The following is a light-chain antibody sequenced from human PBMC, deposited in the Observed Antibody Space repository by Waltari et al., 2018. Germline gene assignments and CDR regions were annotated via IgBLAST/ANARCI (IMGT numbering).Light chain of an antibody. CDR2: KAN. CDR3: LLYMGSGIWV. J-gene: IGLJ3*02. V-gene: IGLV8-61*01. Sequence: QTVVTQEPSLSVSPGGTVTLTCALSLGSLSSTSSARGYQQSPGQTPRTLVYKANIRSSGVPDRFSGSVLGNKAVLIITGAQAEDESNYYCLLYMGSGIWVFDGGTKLTVL. CDR1: LGSLSSTSS.